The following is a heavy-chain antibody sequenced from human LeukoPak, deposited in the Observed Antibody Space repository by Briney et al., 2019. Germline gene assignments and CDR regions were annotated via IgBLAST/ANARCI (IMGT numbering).Heavy chain of an antibody. CDR2: IYSGGST. D-gene: IGHD3-10*01. Sequence: GGSLRLSCAASGFTVSSNYMSWVRQAPGKGLEWVSVIYSGGSTYYADSVKGRFTISRDNSKNTLYLQMNSLRAEDTAVYYCAKSGITMVRGALYYFDYWGQGTLVTVSS. V-gene: IGHV3-66*01. CDR3: AKSGITMVRGALYYFDY. CDR1: GFTVSSNY. J-gene: IGHJ4*02.